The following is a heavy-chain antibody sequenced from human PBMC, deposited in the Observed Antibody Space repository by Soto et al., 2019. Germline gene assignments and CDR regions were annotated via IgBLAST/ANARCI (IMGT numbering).Heavy chain of an antibody. CDR3: ARGDWTFGESDY. D-gene: IGHD3-10*01. Sequence: PWESLKISCKGSGYSFTSYWISWLRQMPVKGLEWMGRFDPSDSYTNYSPSFQGHVTISADKSISTAYLQWSSLKASDTAMYYCARGDWTFGESDYWGQGTLVTVSS. CDR1: GYSFTSYW. V-gene: IGHV5-10-1*01. CDR2: FDPSDSYT. J-gene: IGHJ4*02.